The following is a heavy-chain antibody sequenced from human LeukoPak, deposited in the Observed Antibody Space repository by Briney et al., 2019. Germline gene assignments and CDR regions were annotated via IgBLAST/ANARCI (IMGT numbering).Heavy chain of an antibody. V-gene: IGHV1-69*13. D-gene: IGHD6-19*01. J-gene: IGHJ4*02. CDR3: ARDSSGWYTADY. CDR1: GGTFSSYA. Sequence: ASVKVSCKASGGTFSSYAISWVRQAPGQGLEWMEGIIPIFGTANYAQKFQGRVTITADESTGTAYMELSSLRSEDTAVYYCARDSSGWYTADYWGQGTLVTVSS. CDR2: IIPIFGTA.